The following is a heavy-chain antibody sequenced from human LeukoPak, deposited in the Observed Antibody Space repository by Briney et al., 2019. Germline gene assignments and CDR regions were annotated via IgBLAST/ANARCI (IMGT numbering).Heavy chain of an antibody. Sequence: PSETLSLTCTVSGGSISSSSYYWGWIRQPPGKGLEWIGSIDYSGSTYYIPSLKSRVTISVDTSKNQFSLKLSSVTAADTAVYYCARVVPLLRGRGAQHDYWGQGTLVTVSS. D-gene: IGHD3-10*01. CDR3: ARVVPLLRGRGAQHDY. CDR1: GGSISSSSYY. J-gene: IGHJ4*02. CDR2: IDYSGST. V-gene: IGHV4-39*07.